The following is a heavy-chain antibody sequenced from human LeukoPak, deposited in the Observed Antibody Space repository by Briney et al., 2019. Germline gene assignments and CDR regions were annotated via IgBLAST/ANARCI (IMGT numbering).Heavy chain of an antibody. V-gene: IGHV4-39*07. J-gene: IGHJ6*03. D-gene: IGHD2-2*01. Sequence: PSETLSLTCTVSGGSISSTTHYWSWIRQPPGKGLEWIGEINHSGSTNYNPSLKSRVTISVDTTKNQFSLKLSSVTAADTAVYYCARSYGGRYCSSTSCLAPRIYMDVWGKGTTVTVSS. CDR3: ARSYGGRYCSSTSCLAPRIYMDV. CDR1: GGSISSTTHY. CDR2: INHSGST.